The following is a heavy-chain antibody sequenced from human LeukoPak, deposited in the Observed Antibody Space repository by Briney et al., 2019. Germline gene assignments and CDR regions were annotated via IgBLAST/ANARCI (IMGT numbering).Heavy chain of an antibody. J-gene: IGHJ3*02. Sequence: PSETLSLTCTVSGGSISNYYWTWIRQPPGKGLEWIGFISYSGNTNYNPSLKSRVTISLDTSKNQFSLKLISVTAADTAVYYCATYIAMVTDDAFDIWGQGTMATVSS. V-gene: IGHV4-59*01. D-gene: IGHD5-18*01. CDR2: ISYSGNT. CDR3: ATYIAMVTDDAFDI. CDR1: GGSISNYY.